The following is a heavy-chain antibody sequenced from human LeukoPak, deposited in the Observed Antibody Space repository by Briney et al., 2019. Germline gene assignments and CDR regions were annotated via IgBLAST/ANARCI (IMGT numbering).Heavy chain of an antibody. Sequence: SETLSLTCAVYGGSFSGYYWSWIRQPPGKGLEWIGEINHSGSTNYNPSLKSRVTISVDTSKNQFSLKLSSVTAADTAVYYCARHLSYYYDSSGYYRTTHAFDIWGQGTMVTVSS. V-gene: IGHV4-34*01. CDR1: GGSFSGYY. CDR2: INHSGST. J-gene: IGHJ3*02. D-gene: IGHD3-22*01. CDR3: ARHLSYYYDSSGYYRTTHAFDI.